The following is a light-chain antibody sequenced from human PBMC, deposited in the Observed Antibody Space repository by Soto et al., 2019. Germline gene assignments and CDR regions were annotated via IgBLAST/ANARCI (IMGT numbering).Light chain of an antibody. CDR2: DAS. CDR1: QSISSW. Sequence: DIKMNQSPSTLSSSIGDRVTITCRASQSISSWLAWYHQKPGKAPKLLIYDASSLESGVPSSFSGSGSGTEFTLTISSLQHDDFATYYSQQYNSYSGPFGQGTKV. J-gene: IGKJ1*01. V-gene: IGKV1-5*01. CDR3: QQYNSYSGP.